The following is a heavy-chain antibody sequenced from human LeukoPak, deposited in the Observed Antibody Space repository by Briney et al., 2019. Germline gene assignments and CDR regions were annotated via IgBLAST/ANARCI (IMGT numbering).Heavy chain of an antibody. CDR1: GGSISPYF. Sequence: SETLSLTCTVSGGSISPYFWSWIRQPPGKGLEWIAYMYYSGSTYYNPSLKSRVTMSADTSKNQLSLKLSSVTAADTAVYYCARPYYYDSRIDPWGQGILVTVSS. J-gene: IGHJ5*02. CDR3: ARPYYYDSRIDP. D-gene: IGHD3-22*01. CDR2: MYYSGST. V-gene: IGHV4-30-4*08.